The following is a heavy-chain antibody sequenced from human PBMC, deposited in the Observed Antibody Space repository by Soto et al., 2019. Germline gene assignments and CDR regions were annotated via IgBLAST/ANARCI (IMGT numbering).Heavy chain of an antibody. Sequence: QVQLVQSGAEVKKPGSSVKVSCKASGGTGSSYAISWVRQATGQGLEWMGGNIPIFGTANYAQKFQGRVRNTADESTSTAHMELSGLSADDTVWYYCARGLVLFEVLSGWFDPWGKGTLVTVSS. D-gene: IGHD2-15*01. V-gene: IGHV1-69*01. CDR2: NIPIFGTA. CDR3: ARGLVLFEVLSGWFDP. J-gene: IGHJ5*02. CDR1: GGTGSSYA.